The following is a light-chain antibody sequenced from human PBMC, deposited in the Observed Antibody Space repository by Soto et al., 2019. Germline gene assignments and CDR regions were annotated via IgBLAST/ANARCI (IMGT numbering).Light chain of an antibody. CDR2: AAS. CDR3: QQYNSYQIT. J-gene: IGKJ5*01. CDR1: QGISSY. Sequence: DIQLTQSPSSLSASVGDRVTITCRASQGISSYLAWYQQKPGKAPKLLIYAASTLQSGVPSRFSGSGSGTEFTLTISSLQPDDFATYYCQQYNSYQITFAQGTRLEIK. V-gene: IGKV1-9*01.